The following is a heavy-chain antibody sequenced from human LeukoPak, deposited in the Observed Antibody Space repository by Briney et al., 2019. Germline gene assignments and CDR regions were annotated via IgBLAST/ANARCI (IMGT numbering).Heavy chain of an antibody. CDR2: FDPEDGET. Sequence: ASVNVSCKVSGYTLTELSMHWVRQAPGKGLEWMGGFDPEDGETIYAQKFQGRVTMTEDTSTDTAYMELSSLRSEDTAVYYCATSGSSWTPAMDVWGQGTTVTVSS. CDR3: ATSGSSWTPAMDV. V-gene: IGHV1-24*01. J-gene: IGHJ6*02. CDR1: GYTLTELS. D-gene: IGHD6-13*01.